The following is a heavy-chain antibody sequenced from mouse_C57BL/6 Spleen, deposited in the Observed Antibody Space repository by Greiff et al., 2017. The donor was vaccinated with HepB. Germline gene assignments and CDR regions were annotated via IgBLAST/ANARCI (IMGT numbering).Heavy chain of an antibody. D-gene: IGHD2-2*01. CDR1: GYTFTSYW. J-gene: IGHJ3*01. Sequence: VQLQQPGAELVKPGASVKMSCKASGYTFTSYWITWVKQRPGQGLEWIGDIYPGSGSTNYNEKFKSKATLTVDTSSSTAYMQLSSLTSEDSAVYYCAALYYGYDTFAYWGQGTLVTVSA. CDR3: AALYYGYDTFAY. CDR2: IYPGSGST. V-gene: IGHV1-55*01.